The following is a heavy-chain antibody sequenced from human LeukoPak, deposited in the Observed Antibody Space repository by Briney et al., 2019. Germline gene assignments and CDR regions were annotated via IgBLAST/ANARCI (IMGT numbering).Heavy chain of an antibody. CDR3: ARQVAYTSGRTFDF. V-gene: IGHV5-51*01. Sequence: GESLKISCKGSGYSFTSYWIGWVRQMPGIGLEWMGIIYPGDSDSGYSPSFQGQVTISADKSISTAYLQWSSLKASDTAMYYCARQVAYTSGRTFDFWGQGTLVTVSS. J-gene: IGHJ4*02. CDR1: GYSFTSYW. D-gene: IGHD6-19*01. CDR2: IYPGDSDS.